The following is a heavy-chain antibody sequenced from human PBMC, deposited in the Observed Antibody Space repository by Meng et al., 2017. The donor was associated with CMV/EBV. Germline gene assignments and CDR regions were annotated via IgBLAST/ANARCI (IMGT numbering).Heavy chain of an antibody. CDR1: GYSFTSYW. V-gene: IGHV5-10-1*01. D-gene: IGHD2-2*01. J-gene: IGHJ5*02. Sequence: CKGSGYSFTSYWISWVRQMPGQGLDWMARIYPSDSYTNYSPSFQGHVTISTDKSISTAYLQWSSLKASDTAMYYCARAIVPAVSWFDPWGQGTLVTVSS. CDR3: ARAIVPAVSWFDP. CDR2: IYPSDSYT.